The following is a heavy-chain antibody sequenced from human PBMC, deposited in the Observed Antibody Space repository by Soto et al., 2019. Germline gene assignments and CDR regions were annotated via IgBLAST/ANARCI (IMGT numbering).Heavy chain of an antibody. CDR3: ARFKLRFLAFDY. CDR1: GGSISSSSYY. Sequence: SETLSLTCTVSGGSISSSSYYWGWIRQPPGKGLEWIGNIYYSDSTYYNPSLKSRVTISVDTSKNQFSLKLSSVTAADTAVYYCARFKLRFLAFDYWGQGTRVTVSS. V-gene: IGHV4-39*01. D-gene: IGHD3-3*01. CDR2: IYYSDST. J-gene: IGHJ4*02.